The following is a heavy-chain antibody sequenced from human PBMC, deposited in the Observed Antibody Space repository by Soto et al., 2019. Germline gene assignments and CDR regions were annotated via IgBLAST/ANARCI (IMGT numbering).Heavy chain of an antibody. J-gene: IGHJ6*02. V-gene: IGHV3-30*18. Sequence: QVQLVESGGGVVQPGRSLRLSCAASGYTFTSYGIHWVRQAPGKGLEWVAVISYDGSNKYYADSVKGRFSISRDNSKNTLFLQMNSLRAEDTAVYYCAKSGPAQGIYSYYGMDVWGQGTTVTVSS. CDR2: ISYDGSNK. CDR3: AKSGPAQGIYSYYGMDV. CDR1: GYTFTSYG. D-gene: IGHD6-25*01.